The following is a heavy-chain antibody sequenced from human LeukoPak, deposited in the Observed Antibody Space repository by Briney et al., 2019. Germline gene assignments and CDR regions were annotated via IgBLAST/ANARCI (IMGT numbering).Heavy chain of an antibody. Sequence: PGGPLRLSCAASGFTFSSYAMTWVRHSSGKGLDWVSAISGGGGSTYYADSVKGRFTISRDNSKNTLYLHINSLRAEDTALYYCAKINRGQVAGHVDFWGQGTLVSVSS. V-gene: IGHV3-23*01. CDR1: GFTFSSYA. CDR3: AKINRGQVAGHVDF. D-gene: IGHD6-19*01. J-gene: IGHJ4*02. CDR2: ISGGGGST.